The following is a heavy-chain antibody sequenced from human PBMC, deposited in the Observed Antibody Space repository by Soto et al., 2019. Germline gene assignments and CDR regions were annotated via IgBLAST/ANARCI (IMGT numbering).Heavy chain of an antibody. Sequence: ESLKLSCEASGFTFSVVSRNWVRQVRGKGLEWVACISSGSSYTWYADAVDGLFIISRDNAHNSLVLQMNTLRPADTAMDYCARVAYWGPGTQVT. CDR1: GFTFSVVS. V-gene: IGHV3-21*01. CDR2: ISSGSSYT. CDR3: ARVAY. J-gene: IGHJ4*02.